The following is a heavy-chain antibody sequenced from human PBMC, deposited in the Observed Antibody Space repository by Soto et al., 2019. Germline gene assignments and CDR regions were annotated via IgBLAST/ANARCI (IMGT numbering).Heavy chain of an antibody. CDR2: IYPGDSDT. V-gene: IGHV5-51*01. Sequence: GESLKISCKGSGYSFTIYWIGWVRQMPGKGLEWMGIIYPGDSDTRYSPSFQGQVTISADKSISTAYLQWSSLKASDTAMYYCARAGYSSSWYWSTYYGMDVWGQGTTVTVSS. D-gene: IGHD6-13*01. J-gene: IGHJ6*02. CDR1: GYSFTIYW. CDR3: ARAGYSSSWYWSTYYGMDV.